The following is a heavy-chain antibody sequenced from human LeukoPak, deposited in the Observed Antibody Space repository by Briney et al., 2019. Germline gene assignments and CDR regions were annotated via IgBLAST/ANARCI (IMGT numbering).Heavy chain of an antibody. CDR1: GFPFSSYW. CDR2: INSDGSST. J-gene: IGHJ4*02. Sequence: GGSLRLSCAPSGFPFSSYWMHWVRQAPGRGLVWVSRINSDGSSTSYADSVKGRFTISRDNAKNTLYLQMNSLRAEDTAVYYCARDYRGGTAPGVSFLPSFDYWGQGTLVTVSS. CDR3: ARDYRGGTAPGVSFLPSFDY. D-gene: IGHD5-18*01. V-gene: IGHV3-74*01.